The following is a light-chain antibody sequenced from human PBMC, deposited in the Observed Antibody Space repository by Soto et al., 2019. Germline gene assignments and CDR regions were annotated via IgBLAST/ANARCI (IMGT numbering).Light chain of an antibody. V-gene: IGKV3-20*01. CDR1: QSVSSTY. Sequence: ERVLTQSPGTLSLSPGEGATLSCSATQSVSSTYLAWSQQKPCQAPRLLLDGASTSATGIPDRFSGSGSGTDATLTISGPEPADFAFYYCQQYGVTPPNSFGGGTKVEV. CDR3: QQYGVTPPNS. CDR2: GAS. J-gene: IGKJ4*01.